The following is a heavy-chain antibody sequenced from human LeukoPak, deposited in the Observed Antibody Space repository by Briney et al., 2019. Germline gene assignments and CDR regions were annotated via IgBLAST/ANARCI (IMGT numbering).Heavy chain of an antibody. CDR2: IYYSGST. Sequence: SETLSLTCTVSGGSISSSSYYWGWIRQPPGKGLEWIGSIYYSGSTYYNPSLKSRFTISVDTSKNQLSLKLSSVTAADTAVYYCARPKVFGDYQGAFHIWAKGQWSPSLQ. D-gene: IGHD4-17*01. CDR3: ARPKVFGDYQGAFHI. V-gene: IGHV4-39*01. J-gene: IGHJ3*02. CDR1: GGSISSSSYY.